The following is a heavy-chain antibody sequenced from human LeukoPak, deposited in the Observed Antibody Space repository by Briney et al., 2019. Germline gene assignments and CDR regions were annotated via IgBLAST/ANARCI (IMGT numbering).Heavy chain of an antibody. CDR2: IKRDGNEK. Sequence: GGSLRLSCAASGFTFSRYWMNWVRQPPGKGLVWVANIKRDGNEKNYVDSVKGRFSISRDNAKNSLYLQMDSLRAEDTAVYYCAKEGAYPIITYDSWGQGALVTVSS. D-gene: IGHD3-10*01. CDR3: AKEGAYPIITYDS. J-gene: IGHJ5*01. CDR1: GFTFSRYW. V-gene: IGHV3-7*01.